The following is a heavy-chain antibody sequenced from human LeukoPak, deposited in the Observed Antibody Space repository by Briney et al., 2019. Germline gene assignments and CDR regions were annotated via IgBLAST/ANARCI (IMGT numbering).Heavy chain of an antibody. CDR3: ARHPTMNRGVKGNYFDY. J-gene: IGHJ4*02. CDR1: GGSISSSSYY. D-gene: IGHD3-10*01. Sequence: SETLSLTCTVSGGSISSSSYYWGWIRQPPGKGLEWIGSIYYSGSTYYNPSLKSRVTISVDTSKNQFSLKLSSVTAADTAVYHCARHPTMNRGVKGNYFDYWGQGTLVTVSS. CDR2: IYYSGST. V-gene: IGHV4-39*01.